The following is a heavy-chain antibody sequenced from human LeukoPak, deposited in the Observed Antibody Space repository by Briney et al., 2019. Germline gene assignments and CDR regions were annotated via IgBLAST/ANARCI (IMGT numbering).Heavy chain of an antibody. CDR3: ARDLNQNYYDSSGYFGFDP. D-gene: IGHD3-22*01. CDR1: GYTFTSYD. Sequence: ASVKVSCKASGYTFTSYDINWVRQATGQGLEWMGWMNPNSGNTGYAQKFQGRVTMTRNTSISTAYMELSSLRSEDTAVYYCARDLNQNYYDSSGYFGFDPWGQGTLVTVSS. J-gene: IGHJ5*02. V-gene: IGHV1-8*01. CDR2: MNPNSGNT.